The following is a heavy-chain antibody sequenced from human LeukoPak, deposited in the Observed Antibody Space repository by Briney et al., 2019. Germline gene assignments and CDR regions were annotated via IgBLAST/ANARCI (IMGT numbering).Heavy chain of an antibody. D-gene: IGHD6-6*01. CDR1: EYSFTNYW. J-gene: IGHJ4*02. V-gene: IGHV5-10-1*01. CDR2: IDPSDSYN. CDR3: ARAYSRSRFDY. Sequence: GESLKISCKGSEYSFTNYWISWVRQMPGKGLEWMGTIDPSDSYNNYSPSFQGHVTISADKPISTAYLQWSSLKASDTAMYYCARAYSRSRFDYWGQGTLVTVSS.